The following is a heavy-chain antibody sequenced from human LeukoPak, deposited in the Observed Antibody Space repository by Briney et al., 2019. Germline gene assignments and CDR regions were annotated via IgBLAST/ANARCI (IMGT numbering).Heavy chain of an antibody. CDR3: ARGDDYGDY. J-gene: IGHJ4*02. CDR2: ISYDGSNK. CDR1: GFTFSSYA. Sequence: GGSLRLSCAASGFTFSSYAMHWVRQAPGKGLEWVAVISYDGSNKYYADSVKGRFTISRDNSKNTLYLQMNSLRAEDTAVYYCARGDDYGDYWGQGTLVTVSS. V-gene: IGHV3-30-3*01.